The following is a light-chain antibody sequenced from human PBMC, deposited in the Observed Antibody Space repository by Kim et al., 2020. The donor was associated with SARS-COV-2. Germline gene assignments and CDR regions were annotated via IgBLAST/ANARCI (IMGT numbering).Light chain of an antibody. V-gene: IGKV1-5*01. J-gene: IGKJ1*01. Sequence: DIQMTQSPSTLSASVGDTVTITCRASQSISTWLAWYQLNPGKAPKILIYQASSLEREVPSRFSGSGSGTEFTLTISRLQPDDIGTYYCLQYWTYAWTSGQGTKVDIK. CDR3: LQYWTYAWT. CDR2: QAS. CDR1: QSISTW.